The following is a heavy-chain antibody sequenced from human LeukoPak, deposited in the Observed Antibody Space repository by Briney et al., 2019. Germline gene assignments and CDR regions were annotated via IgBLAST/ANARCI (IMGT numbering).Heavy chain of an antibody. Sequence: GGSLRLSCAASGFTFSSYGMHWVRQAPGKGLEWVAVISYDGSNKYYADSVKGRFTISRDNSKNTLYLQMNSLRAGDTAVYYCATSPVSSSWYYFDYWGQGTLVTVSS. CDR2: ISYDGSNK. D-gene: IGHD6-13*01. J-gene: IGHJ4*02. CDR3: ATSPVSSSWYYFDY. CDR1: GFTFSSYG. V-gene: IGHV3-30*03.